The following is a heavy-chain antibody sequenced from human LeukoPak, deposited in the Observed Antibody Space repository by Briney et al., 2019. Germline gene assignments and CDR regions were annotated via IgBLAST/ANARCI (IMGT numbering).Heavy chain of an antibody. V-gene: IGHV3-21*01. CDR2: ISSSSSYI. CDR1: GFTFSSYS. J-gene: IGHJ6*02. Sequence: PGGSLRLSCAASGFTFSSYSMNWVRQAPGKGLEWVSSISSSSSYIYYADSVKGRFTISRDNAKNSLYLQMNSLRAEDTAVYYCATESGIRFPWDVWGQGTTVTVSS. CDR3: ATESGIRFPWDV. D-gene: IGHD3-3*01.